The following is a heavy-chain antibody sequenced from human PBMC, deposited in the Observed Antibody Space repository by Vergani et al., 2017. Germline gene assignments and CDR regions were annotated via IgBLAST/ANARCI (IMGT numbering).Heavy chain of an antibody. V-gene: IGHV1-3*01. CDR2: INAGNGNT. Sequence: QVQLVQSGAEVKKPGDSVKVSCKASGYTFTDYAIHWVRQAPGQRLEWMGWINAGNGNTKYSQRFQGRVTITSETSASTAYMELSSLRSEDTAVYDCATTISGDSFDYWGQGTLVTVSS. J-gene: IGHJ4*02. D-gene: IGHD1-26*01. CDR1: GYTFTDYA. CDR3: ATTISGDSFDY.